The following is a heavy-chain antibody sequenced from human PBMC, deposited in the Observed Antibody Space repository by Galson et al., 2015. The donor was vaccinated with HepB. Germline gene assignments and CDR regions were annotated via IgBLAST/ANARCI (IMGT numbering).Heavy chain of an antibody. CDR1: GFTFSSYW. CDR2: IKQDGSEK. J-gene: IGHJ4*02. V-gene: IGHV3-7*03. CDR3: ARVKSRYYDILTGRTNDY. Sequence: SLRLSCAASGFTFSSYWMSWVRQAPGKGLEWVANIKQDGSEKYYVDSVKGRFTISRDNAKNSLYLQMNSLRAEDTAVYYCARVKSRYYDILTGRTNDYWGQGTLVTVSS. D-gene: IGHD3-9*01.